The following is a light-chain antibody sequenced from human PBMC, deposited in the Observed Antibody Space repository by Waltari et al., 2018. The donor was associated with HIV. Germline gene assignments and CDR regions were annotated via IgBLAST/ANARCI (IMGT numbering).Light chain of an antibody. CDR3: QVWDTRSDHVV. CDR2: DDG. V-gene: IGLV3-21*02. CDR1: NIGSKS. J-gene: IGLJ2*01. Sequence: SYVLTQPPSVSVAPGQTAKITCGGNNIGSKSVHWYQQKPGQAPVLVVYDDGGRPSGIPERFSGSNSGTTATLTISRVEAGDEADYYCQVWDTRSDHVVFGGGTKLTVL.